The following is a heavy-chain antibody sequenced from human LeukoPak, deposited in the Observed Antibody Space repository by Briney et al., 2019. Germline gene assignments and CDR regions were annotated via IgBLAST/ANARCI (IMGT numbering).Heavy chain of an antibody. Sequence: SVKVSCKASGGAFSSYAISWVRQAPGQGLEWMGGIIPIFGTADYAQKFQGRVTMTRNTSISTAYMELSSLRSEDTAVYYCARTISLTGLFDPWGQGTLVTVSS. V-gene: IGHV1-69*05. CDR2: IIPIFGTA. CDR1: GGAFSSYA. D-gene: IGHD3-9*01. J-gene: IGHJ5*02. CDR3: ARTISLTGLFDP.